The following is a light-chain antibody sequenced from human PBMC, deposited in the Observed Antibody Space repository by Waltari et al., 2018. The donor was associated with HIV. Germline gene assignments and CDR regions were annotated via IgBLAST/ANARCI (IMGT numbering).Light chain of an antibody. CDR1: RGSIASTN. V-gene: IGLV6-57*01. Sequence: NFILTQPHSVSESPGKPLTTSRTRTRGSIASTNVRGYQQPPGSSPTTVIYENNQRPSGVPDRFSGSSDSSSNSAALTISGLKTEDEADYYCQSYDSSNQGVFGGGTKLTVL. J-gene: IGLJ3*02. CDR3: QSYDSSNQGV. CDR2: ENN.